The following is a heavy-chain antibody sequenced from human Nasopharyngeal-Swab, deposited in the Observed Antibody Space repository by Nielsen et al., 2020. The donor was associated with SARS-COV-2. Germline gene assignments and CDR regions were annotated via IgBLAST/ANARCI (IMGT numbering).Heavy chain of an antibody. CDR3: AKAIRLLGWLFFS. D-gene: IGHD3-3*01. J-gene: IGHJ5*02. CDR2: ISGDGGST. V-gene: IGHV3-43*02. Sequence: WIRQPPGKGLEWVSLISGDGGSTYYADSVKGRFTISRDNSKNSLYLQMNSLRTEDTALYYCAKAIRLLGWLFFSWGQGTLVTVSS.